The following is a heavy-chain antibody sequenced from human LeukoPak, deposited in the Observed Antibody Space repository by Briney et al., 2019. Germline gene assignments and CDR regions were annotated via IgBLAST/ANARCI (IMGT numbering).Heavy chain of an antibody. D-gene: IGHD3-3*01. CDR2: TNPDGSIK. J-gene: IGHJ4*02. CDR1: GFIFGGYW. Sequence: GGSLRLSCAASGFIFGGYWMSWVRQAPGGGLEWVANTNPDGSIKYYVDSVNGRFTISRDNAENSLYLQMNSLRAEDTAVYYCVSGFLQWLYWGQGTLVTVSS. V-gene: IGHV3-7*01. CDR3: VSGFLQWLY.